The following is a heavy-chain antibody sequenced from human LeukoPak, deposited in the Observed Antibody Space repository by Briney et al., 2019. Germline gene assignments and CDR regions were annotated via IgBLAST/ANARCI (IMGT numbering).Heavy chain of an antibody. Sequence: PGGSLRLSCAASGFTFSSYAMSWVRQAPGKGLEWVSAISGSGGSTYYADSVKGRFTISRDNSKNTLYLQMNSLRAEDTAVYYCAKKEYYYDSSGYYYELVDYWGQGTLVTVSS. V-gene: IGHV3-23*01. J-gene: IGHJ4*02. CDR1: GFTFSSYA. CDR2: ISGSGGST. CDR3: AKKEYYYDSSGYYYELVDY. D-gene: IGHD3-22*01.